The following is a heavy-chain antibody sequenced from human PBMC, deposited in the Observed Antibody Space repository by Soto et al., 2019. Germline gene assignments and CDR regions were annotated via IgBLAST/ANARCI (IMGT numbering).Heavy chain of an antibody. J-gene: IGHJ4*02. CDR2: ISSSRASR. Sequence: GSLRLSCAPSGFRFDDYAMSWVRVAPGSGVELVTGISSSRASRNNAEYVKGRITTTRDNTKNTLYHQVDGRRGEDTAQFYCGEDGRLGSGTFSYFPAWGQGVQVTVSS. D-gene: IGHD3-10*01. CDR1: GFRFDDYA. CDR3: GEDGRLGSGTFSYFPA. V-gene: IGHV3-23*01.